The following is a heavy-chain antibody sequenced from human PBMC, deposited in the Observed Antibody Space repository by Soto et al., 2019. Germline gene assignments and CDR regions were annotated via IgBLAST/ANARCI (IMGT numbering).Heavy chain of an antibody. Sequence: QVQLQESGPGLVKPSETLSLTCTVSGGSVSSGSYYWSWIRQPPGKGLEWIGYIYYSGSTNYNPSPKSRVTISVDTSKNQFSLKLSSVTAADTAAYYCARDQAYSTNWFDPWGQGTLVTVSS. J-gene: IGHJ5*02. D-gene: IGHD6-13*01. CDR1: GGSVSSGSYY. CDR3: ARDQAYSTNWFDP. V-gene: IGHV4-61*01. CDR2: IYYSGST.